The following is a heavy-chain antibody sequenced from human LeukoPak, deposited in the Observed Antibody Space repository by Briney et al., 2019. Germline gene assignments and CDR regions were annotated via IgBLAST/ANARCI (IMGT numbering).Heavy chain of an antibody. CDR1: GGSISSSSYY. CDR3: AGSRVAAAAPDY. J-gene: IGHJ4*02. CDR2: IYYSGST. V-gene: IGHV4-39*01. Sequence: SETLSHTCTVSGGSISSSSYYWGWIRQPPGKGLEWIGSIYYSGSTYYNPSLKSRVTISVDTSKNQFSLKLSSVTAADTAVYYCAGSRVAAAAPDYWGQGTLVTVSS. D-gene: IGHD6-13*01.